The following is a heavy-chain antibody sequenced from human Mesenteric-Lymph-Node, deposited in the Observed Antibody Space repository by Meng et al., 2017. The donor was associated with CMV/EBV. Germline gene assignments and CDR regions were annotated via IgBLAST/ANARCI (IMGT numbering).Heavy chain of an antibody. V-gene: IGHV3-23*03. Sequence: GGSLRLSCAASGFTFSSYAMSWVRQAPGKGLEWVSVIYSGGSSTYYADSVKGRFTISRDNSKNTLYLQMNSLRAEDTAVYYCAIAARGDYYYGMDVWGQGTTVTVSS. CDR3: AIAARGDYYYGMDV. D-gene: IGHD6-6*01. J-gene: IGHJ6*02. CDR2: IYSGGSST. CDR1: GFTFSSYA.